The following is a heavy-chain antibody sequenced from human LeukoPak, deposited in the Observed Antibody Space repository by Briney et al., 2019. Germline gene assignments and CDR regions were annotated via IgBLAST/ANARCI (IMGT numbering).Heavy chain of an antibody. CDR2: INPNSGGT. CDR3: ARVGYYYDSSGYYYSWFDP. J-gene: IGHJ5*02. Sequence: ASVKVSCKASGYTFTGYYMHWVRQAPGQGLEWMGWINPNSGGTNYAQKFQGRVTMTRDTSISTAYMELSRLRSDDTAVYYCARVGYYYDSSGYYYSWFDPWGQGTLVTVSS. V-gene: IGHV1-2*02. CDR1: GYTFTGYY. D-gene: IGHD3-22*01.